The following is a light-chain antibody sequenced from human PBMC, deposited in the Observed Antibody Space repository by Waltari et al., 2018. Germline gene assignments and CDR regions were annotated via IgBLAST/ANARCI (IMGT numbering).Light chain of an antibody. J-gene: IGLJ1*01. V-gene: IGLV2-14*03. CDR2: GVS. CDR1: SSDVGGFNA. CDR3: CSYTPSHTYV. Sequence: SALTQPTSVSGSPGQSITIPCSGTSSDVGGFNAVSWYQQHPGKPPKLLIYGVSSLHSWMSDRFAGSRSGNRASLTISALQADDEADYYCCSYTPSHTYVFGTGTKVTVL.